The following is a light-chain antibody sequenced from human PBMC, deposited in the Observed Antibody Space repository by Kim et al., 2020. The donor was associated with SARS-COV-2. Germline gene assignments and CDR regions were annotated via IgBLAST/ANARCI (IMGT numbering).Light chain of an antibody. J-gene: IGKJ1*01. CDR3: QQYNSYLT. V-gene: IGKV1-5*03. CDR1: QSINSW. Sequence: CASVGNRVNSSCRTRQSINSWLAWYQQKPGDAPNLLFYKASSLESVVPSRFSGRGSGTETTLTISSLQPDDLASYFFQQYNSYLTFGQGTKVDIK. CDR2: KAS.